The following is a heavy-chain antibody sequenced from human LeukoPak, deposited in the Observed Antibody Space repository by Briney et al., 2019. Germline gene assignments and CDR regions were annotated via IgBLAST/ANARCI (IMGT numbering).Heavy chain of an antibody. Sequence: NHGESLKISCKGSGYSFTSYWIAWVRQMPGKGLEWMGIIYPGDSDTRYSPSFQGQVTISADKSISTAYLQWSSLKASDTAMYYCARHSPYCSSTSCYFDYWGQGTLVTVSS. CDR3: ARHSPYCSSTSCYFDY. CDR1: GYSFTSYW. CDR2: IYPGDSDT. J-gene: IGHJ4*02. V-gene: IGHV5-51*01. D-gene: IGHD2-2*01.